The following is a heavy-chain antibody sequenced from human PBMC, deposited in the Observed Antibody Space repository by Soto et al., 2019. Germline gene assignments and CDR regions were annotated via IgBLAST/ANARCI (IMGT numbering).Heavy chain of an antibody. Sequence: SETLSLTCAFSGDSISGGGFSWNWIRQSPGKGLEWIGYIYPSGTSYYNPSLKSRVTISVDKSQNQFSLRLSSMTAADTAVYYCARGHYFGSGSTDWGHGTLVTVSS. CDR2: IYPSGTS. V-gene: IGHV4-30-2*06. CDR1: GDSISGGGFS. D-gene: IGHD3-10*01. J-gene: IGHJ4*01. CDR3: ARGHYFGSGSTD.